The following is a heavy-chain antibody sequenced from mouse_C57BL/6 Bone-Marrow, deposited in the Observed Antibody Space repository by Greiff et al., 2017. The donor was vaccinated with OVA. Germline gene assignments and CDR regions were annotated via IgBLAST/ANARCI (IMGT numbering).Heavy chain of an antibody. D-gene: IGHD1-1*01. J-gene: IGHJ2*01. CDR3: ARYYCGSSLY. Sequence: VQLQQPGAELVKPGASVKLSCKASGYTFTSYWMQWVKQRPGQGLEWIGEIDPTDSYTNYNQKFKGKATLTVDTSSSTAYMQLSSLTSEDSAVYYCARYYCGSSLYWGQGTTLTVSS. V-gene: IGHV1-50*01. CDR1: GYTFTSYW. CDR2: IDPTDSYT.